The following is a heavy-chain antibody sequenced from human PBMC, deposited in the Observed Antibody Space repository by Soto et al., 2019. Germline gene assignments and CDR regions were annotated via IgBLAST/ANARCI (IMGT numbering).Heavy chain of an antibody. Sequence: QVQLVESGGGVVQPGRSLRLSCAASGFTFSSYGMHWVRQAPGKGLEWVAVIGYDGSNKYYADSVKGRFTISRDNTKNTLYLQMNRLRAEDTSVYYCARDKGGAVAGTGDDWGQGSLVTVSS. CDR1: GFTFSSYG. CDR3: ARDKGGAVAGTGDD. J-gene: IGHJ4*02. V-gene: IGHV3-33*01. CDR2: IGYDGSNK. D-gene: IGHD6-19*01.